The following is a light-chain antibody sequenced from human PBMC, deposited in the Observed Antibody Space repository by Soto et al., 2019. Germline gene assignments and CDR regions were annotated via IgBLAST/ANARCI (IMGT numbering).Light chain of an antibody. Sequence: QSVLTQPPSASGTPGQRVTISCSGSGSSIGTNTVNWYRQLPGTAPKLLIYGNNQRPPGVPARFSGSKSGTSASLAISGLQSEDEAEYYCAAWDGSLNTVLFGGGTKLTVL. CDR3: AAWDGSLNTVL. CDR1: GSSIGTNT. CDR2: GNN. V-gene: IGLV1-44*01. J-gene: IGLJ2*01.